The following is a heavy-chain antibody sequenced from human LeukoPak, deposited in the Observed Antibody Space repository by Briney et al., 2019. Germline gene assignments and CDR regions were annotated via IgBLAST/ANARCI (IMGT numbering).Heavy chain of an antibody. V-gene: IGHV4-34*01. CDR3: ARGLTIFGVVSDY. D-gene: IGHD3-3*01. J-gene: IGHJ4*02. Sequence: PSETLSLTCSVYGGSFSGYYWSWIRQPPGKGLEWIGEINHSGSTYYNPSLKSRVTISLDTSKNQFSLNLRSVTAADTAVYYCARGLTIFGVVSDYWGQGTLVTVSS. CDR1: GGSFSGYY. CDR2: INHSGST.